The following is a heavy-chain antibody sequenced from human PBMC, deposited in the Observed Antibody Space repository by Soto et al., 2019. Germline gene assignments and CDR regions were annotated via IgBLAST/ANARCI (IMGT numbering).Heavy chain of an antibody. V-gene: IGHV3-23*01. D-gene: IGHD2-15*01. CDR2: IRDGGEST. J-gene: IGHJ3*02. Sequence: EVQLLESGGGLVQPGESLRLSCAFSGFIFGNYMMTWVRQAPGKGLEWVSTIRDGGESTYYADSVKGRFTISRDNSKNTLYLQVASLGVEDKAVYYCAPHVHCSGGSCHYDAFDIRGQGTMVTVSS. CDR3: APHVHCSGGSCHYDAFDI. CDR1: GFIFGNYM.